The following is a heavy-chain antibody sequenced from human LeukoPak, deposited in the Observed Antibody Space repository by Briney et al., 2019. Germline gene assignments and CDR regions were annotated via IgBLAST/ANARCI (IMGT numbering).Heavy chain of an antibody. V-gene: IGHV4-39*07. CDR3: ARGRGSTSCYAAY. Sequence: SETLSLTCTVSGGSISSSSYYWGWIRQPPGKGLEWIGEINHSGSTNYNPSLKSRVTISVDTSKNQFSLKLSSVTAADTAVYYCARGRGSTSCYAAYWGQGTLVTVSS. J-gene: IGHJ4*02. CDR1: GGSISSSSYY. CDR2: INHSGST. D-gene: IGHD2-2*01.